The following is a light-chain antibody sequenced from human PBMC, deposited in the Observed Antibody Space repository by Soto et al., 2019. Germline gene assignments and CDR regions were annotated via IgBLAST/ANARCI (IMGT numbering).Light chain of an antibody. Sequence: QSALAQPASVSGSPGQSITISCTVSGSDIGAYNYVSWYQQHPGKAPKLLIHGVTRRPSGVSSRFSASKSAYTASLTISGLQAEDEATYFCSSFTTSYFYVFGPGTKVTLL. J-gene: IGLJ1*01. CDR1: GSDIGAYNY. CDR3: SSFTTSYFYV. CDR2: GVT. V-gene: IGLV2-14*01.